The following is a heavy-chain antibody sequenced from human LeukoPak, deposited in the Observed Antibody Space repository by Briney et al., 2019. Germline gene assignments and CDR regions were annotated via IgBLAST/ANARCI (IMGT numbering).Heavy chain of an antibody. Sequence: ASVKVSCKASGYTFTGYYMHWVRQAPGQGLEWMGRINPNSGGTNYAQKFQGRVTMTGDTSISTAYMELSRLRSDDTAVYYCARGFAYYYDSSGLGYWGQGTLVTVSS. CDR2: INPNSGGT. V-gene: IGHV1-2*06. J-gene: IGHJ4*02. CDR1: GYTFTGYY. D-gene: IGHD3-22*01. CDR3: ARGFAYYYDSSGLGY.